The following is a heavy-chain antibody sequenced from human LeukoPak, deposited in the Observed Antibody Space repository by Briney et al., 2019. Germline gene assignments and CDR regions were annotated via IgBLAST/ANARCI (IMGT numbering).Heavy chain of an antibody. J-gene: IGHJ4*02. Sequence: SETLSLTCAVYGGSFSGYYWSWIRQPPGKGLEWIGEINHSGSTNYNPSLKSRVTISVDTSKNQFSLKLSSVTAADTAVYYCARTMVRGVIALYYFDYWGQGTLVTVSS. V-gene: IGHV4-34*01. CDR2: INHSGST. D-gene: IGHD3-10*01. CDR3: ARTMVRGVIALYYFDY. CDR1: GGSFSGYY.